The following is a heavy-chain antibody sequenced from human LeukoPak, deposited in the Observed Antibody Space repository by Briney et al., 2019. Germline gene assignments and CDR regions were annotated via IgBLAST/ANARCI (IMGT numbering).Heavy chain of an antibody. J-gene: IGHJ5*02. CDR2: INPNSGGT. V-gene: IGHV1-2*02. Sequence: ASVKVSCKASGYTFTGYYMHWVRQAPGQGLEWMGWINPNSGGTNYAQKFQGRVTITRDTSISTAYMELSRLRSDDTAVYYCARVRTMGRGVSRNWFDPWGQGTLVTVSS. CDR3: ARVRTMGRGVSRNWFDP. D-gene: IGHD3-10*01. CDR1: GYTFTGYY.